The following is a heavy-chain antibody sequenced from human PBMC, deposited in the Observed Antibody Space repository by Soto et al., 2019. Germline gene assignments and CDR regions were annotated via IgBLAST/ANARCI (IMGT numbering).Heavy chain of an antibody. Sequence: PGGSLRLSCAASGFTFSSYSMSWVRQAPGKGLQWVSSISSSSNYIYYADSLKGRLTISRDNAKNSLYLQMNSLRAEDTAAYYCARDVGKYYHDNSASFTWAFDIWGQGTMVTVS. CDR1: GFTFSSYS. V-gene: IGHV3-21*01. CDR3: ARDVGKYYHDNSASFTWAFDI. D-gene: IGHD3-22*01. CDR2: ISSSSNYI. J-gene: IGHJ3*02.